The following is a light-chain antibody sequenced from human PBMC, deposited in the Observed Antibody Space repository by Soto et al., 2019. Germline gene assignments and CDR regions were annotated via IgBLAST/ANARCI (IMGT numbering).Light chain of an antibody. CDR2: DAS. CDR3: QQREHWPPIT. CDR1: HSVSRY. V-gene: IGKV3-11*01. Sequence: IVFTQSPATLSLSPGPRATLSCRASHSVSRYLAWYQQKPGQAPRLLIYDASNRATGIPARFSGSGSGTDFTLTINSLEPEDFAVYYCQQREHWPPITFGQGTRLEIK. J-gene: IGKJ5*01.